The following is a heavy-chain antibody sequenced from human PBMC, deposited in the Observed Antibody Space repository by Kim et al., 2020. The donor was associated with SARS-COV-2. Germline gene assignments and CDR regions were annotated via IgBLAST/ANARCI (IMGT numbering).Heavy chain of an antibody. D-gene: IGHD6-13*01. Sequence: SVKVSCKASGGTFSSYAISWVRQAPGQGLEWMGGIIPIFGTANYAQKFQGRVTITADESTSTAYMELSSLRSEDTAVYYCARSPQQTSNYPPYYYGMDVWGQGTTVTVSS. CDR1: GGTFSSYA. CDR3: ARSPQQTSNYPPYYYGMDV. V-gene: IGHV1-69*13. CDR2: IIPIFGTA. J-gene: IGHJ6*02.